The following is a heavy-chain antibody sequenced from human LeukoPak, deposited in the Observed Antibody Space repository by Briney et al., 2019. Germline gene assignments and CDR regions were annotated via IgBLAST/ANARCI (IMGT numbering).Heavy chain of an antibody. CDR1: GGSFSGYY. Sequence: SETLSLTCAVYGGSFSGYYWSWIRQPPGKGLEWIGEINHSGSTSYNPSLKSRVTISVDTSKNQFSLKLSSVTAADTAVYYCARRPGYSGYLAMDYYYYMDVWGKGTTVTISS. V-gene: IGHV4-34*01. CDR2: INHSGST. CDR3: ARRPGYSGYLAMDYYYYMDV. D-gene: IGHD5-12*01. J-gene: IGHJ6*03.